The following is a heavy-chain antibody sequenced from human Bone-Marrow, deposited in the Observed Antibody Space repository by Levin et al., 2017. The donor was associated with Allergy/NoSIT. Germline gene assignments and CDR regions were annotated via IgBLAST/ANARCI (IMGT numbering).Heavy chain of an antibody. CDR2: ISYDGSDK. V-gene: IGHV3-30*18. Sequence: PGGSLRLSCAASRFTFSSYGMHWVRQTPGKGLEWVAVISYDGSDKYYADSVKGRFTISRDNSKNTVYLQVNSLRPEDTAMYYCVKDIGFYGSGRNDALDIWGQGTMITVSS. CDR1: RFTFSSYG. J-gene: IGHJ3*02. CDR3: VKDIGFYGSGRNDALDI. D-gene: IGHD3-10*01.